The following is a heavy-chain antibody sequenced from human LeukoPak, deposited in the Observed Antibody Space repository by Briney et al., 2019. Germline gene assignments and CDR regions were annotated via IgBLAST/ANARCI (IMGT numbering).Heavy chain of an antibody. Sequence: SVKVSCKASGGTFSSYAISWVRQAPGQGLEWMGGIIPIFGTANYAQKFQGRVTITADESTSTAYMELSSLRSEDTAVYYGARDNPPTIVVVPAATAGDAFDIWGQGTMVTVSS. J-gene: IGHJ3*02. CDR3: ARDNPPTIVVVPAATAGDAFDI. CDR1: GGTFSSYA. CDR2: IIPIFGTA. D-gene: IGHD2-2*01. V-gene: IGHV1-69*13.